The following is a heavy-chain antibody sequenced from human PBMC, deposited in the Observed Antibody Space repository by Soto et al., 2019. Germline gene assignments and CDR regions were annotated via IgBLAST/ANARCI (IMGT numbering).Heavy chain of an antibody. Sequence: SETLSLTCAVYGGSFSGYYWSWIRQPPGKGLEWIGEINHSGSTNYNPSLKSRVTISVDTSRNQFSLKLSSVTAADTAVYYCSRDMGYCSGGSCYVWGQGTLVTVSS. D-gene: IGHD2-15*01. CDR3: SRDMGYCSGGSCYV. J-gene: IGHJ4*02. CDR2: INHSGST. V-gene: IGHV4-34*01. CDR1: GGSFSGYY.